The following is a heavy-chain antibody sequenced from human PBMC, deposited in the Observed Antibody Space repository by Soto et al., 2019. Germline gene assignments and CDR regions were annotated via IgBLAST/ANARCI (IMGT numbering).Heavy chain of an antibody. CDR3: ARGCGGGSCYSDWDY. V-gene: IGHV3-53*01. CDR1: GFSVSRKY. D-gene: IGHD2-21*02. CDR2: LYTGGTI. Sequence: GGSLRLSCAASGFSVSRKYMSWVRQAPEKGLEWVAVLYTGGTIFYTDSAKGRFTISRDSSENTLYLQMNNLRVEDTAVYYCARGCGGGSCYSDWDYWGQGTLVTVSS. J-gene: IGHJ4*02.